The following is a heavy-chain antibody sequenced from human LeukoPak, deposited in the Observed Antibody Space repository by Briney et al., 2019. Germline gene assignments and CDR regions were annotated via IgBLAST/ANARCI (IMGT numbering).Heavy chain of an antibody. Sequence: ASVKVSCKASGYTFTSYYMHWVRQAPGEGLEWMGIINPSGGSTSYAQKFQGRVTMTRDTSISTAYMELSRLRSDDTAVYYCARDLGYSSGWYDYYYYYMDVWGKGTTVTVSS. CDR3: ARDLGYSSGWYDYYYYYMDV. D-gene: IGHD6-19*01. V-gene: IGHV1-46*01. J-gene: IGHJ6*03. CDR1: GYTFTSYY. CDR2: INPSGGST.